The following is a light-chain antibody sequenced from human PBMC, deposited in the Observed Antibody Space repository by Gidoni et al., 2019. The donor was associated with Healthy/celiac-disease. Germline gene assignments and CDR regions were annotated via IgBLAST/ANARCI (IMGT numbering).Light chain of an antibody. J-gene: IGLJ2*01. CDR2: STS. CDR3: LLYYGGAQV. CDR1: TGAVTSGYY. Sequence: QTVVTQEPSLTVSPGGTVTLTCASSTGAVTSGYYPNWFQQKPGQVPRALIYSTSNKHPWTPARFSGSLLGGKAALTLSGVQPEDEAEYYCLLYYGGAQVFGGGTKLTVL. V-gene: IGLV7-43*01.